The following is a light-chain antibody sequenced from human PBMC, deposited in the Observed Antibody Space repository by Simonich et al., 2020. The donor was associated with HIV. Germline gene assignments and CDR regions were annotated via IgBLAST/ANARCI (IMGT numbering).Light chain of an antibody. V-gene: IGLV3-25*03. CDR2: LDF. J-gene: IGLJ7*01. Sequence: SYELTQPPSVSVSPGQTASITCSGEKLVVKYACWYQQKAGQSPVLVIHLDFKRPSGIPERFSGSSSGTTVTLTISGVQAEDEADYYCQSADSSGTYAVFGGGTQLTVL. CDR1: KLVVKY. CDR3: QSADSSGTYAV.